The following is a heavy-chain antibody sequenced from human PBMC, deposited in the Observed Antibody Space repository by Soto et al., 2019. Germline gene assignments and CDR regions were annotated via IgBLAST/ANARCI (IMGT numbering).Heavy chain of an antibody. CDR1: GGTFSSYA. D-gene: IGHD5-18*01. CDR2: IIPIFGTA. V-gene: IGHV1-69*01. Sequence: QVQLVQSGAEVKKPGSSVKVSCKASGGTFSSYAISWVRQAPGQGLEWMGGIIPIFGTANYAQKFQGRVTITADESTSTAYMELSSLISEDTAVYYCARARDTAMVTFNYYYGMDVWGQGTTVTVSS. J-gene: IGHJ6*02. CDR3: ARARDTAMVTFNYYYGMDV.